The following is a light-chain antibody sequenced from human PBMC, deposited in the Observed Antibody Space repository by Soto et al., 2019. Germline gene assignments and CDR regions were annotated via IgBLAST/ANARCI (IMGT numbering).Light chain of an antibody. CDR3: QQDGSSPLT. CDR1: QSVSSSF. J-gene: IGKJ4*02. CDR2: GAS. V-gene: IGKV3-20*01. Sequence: EIVLTQSPGTLSLSPGERATLSCRASQSVSSSFLAWYQQKPGQAPRLLIYGASSRATGIPDRFSGSGSGTDVTRTISRLEPEDVAVYYCQQDGSSPLTFGGGTKVEIK.